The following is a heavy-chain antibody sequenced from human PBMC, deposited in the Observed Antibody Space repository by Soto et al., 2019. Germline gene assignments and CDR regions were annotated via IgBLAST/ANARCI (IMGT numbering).Heavy chain of an antibody. CDR3: ARDEVALRGIIRLFRQYYFGMDV. J-gene: IGHJ6*02. D-gene: IGHD3-10*01. V-gene: IGHV1-46*01. CDR1: GYTFSTYY. CDR2: IDPTGDTT. Sequence: ASVKVSCKASGYTFSTYYMHWVRQAPGQGLQWMGIIDPTGDTTAYAQNFQARLTMTTDTSTSTFYMELTSLRSDDTAVYYCARDEVALRGIIRLFRQYYFGMDVWGQGTTVTVSS.